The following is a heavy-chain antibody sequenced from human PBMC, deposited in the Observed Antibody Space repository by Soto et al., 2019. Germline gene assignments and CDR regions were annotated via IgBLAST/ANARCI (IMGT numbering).Heavy chain of an antibody. J-gene: IGHJ4*02. D-gene: IGHD5-12*01. CDR3: ARYRNSGYDYFDY. V-gene: IGHV4-39*01. CDR1: GGSISSSSYY. Sequence: SETLSLTCTVSGGSISSSSYYWGWIRQPPGKGLEWIGSIYYSGSTYYNPSLKSRVTISVDTSKNQFSLKLSSVTAADTAVYYCARYRNSGYDYFDYWGQGTLVTVSS. CDR2: IYYSGST.